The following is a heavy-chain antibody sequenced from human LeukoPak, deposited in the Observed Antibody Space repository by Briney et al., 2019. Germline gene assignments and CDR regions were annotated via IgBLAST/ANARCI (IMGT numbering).Heavy chain of an antibody. V-gene: IGHV4-59*01. Sequence: SETLSLTCTVSGGSISSYYWSWIWQPPGGGLEWVGYIYYSGSTNYNPSLKSRVTISVDTSKNQFSLKLSSVTAADTAVYYCARGPGYSSSWYYDYWGQGTLVTVSS. J-gene: IGHJ4*02. D-gene: IGHD6-13*01. CDR2: IYYSGST. CDR3: ARGPGYSSSWYYDY. CDR1: GGSISSYY.